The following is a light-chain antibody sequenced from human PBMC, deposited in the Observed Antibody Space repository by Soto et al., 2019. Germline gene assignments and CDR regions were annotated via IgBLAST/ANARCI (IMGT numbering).Light chain of an antibody. CDR2: DVS. J-gene: IGLJ3*02. V-gene: IGLV2-14*01. Sequence: QSALTQPASVSGSPGQSITISCTGTSSDVGGYNYVSWYQQHQGKAPKLMIYDVSNRPSGVSNRFSGSKSGNTASLTISVLQAEDEADYYCCSYTSSSTLEVFGGGTKLTVL. CDR3: CSYTSSSTLEV. CDR1: SSDVGGYNY.